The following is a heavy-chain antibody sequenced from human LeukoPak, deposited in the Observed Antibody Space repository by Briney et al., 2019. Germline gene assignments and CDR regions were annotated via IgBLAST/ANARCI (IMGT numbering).Heavy chain of an antibody. V-gene: IGHV3-9*02. D-gene: IGHD3-16*02. CDR2: ISWNSGSI. CDR3: AKGPVGELSSLNAFDI. CDR1: GFTSDDYA. J-gene: IGHJ3*02. Sequence: GGSLRLSCAASGFTSDDYAMHWVRQAPGKGLEWVSGISWNSGSIGYADSVKGRFTISRDNAKNSLYLQMNSLRAEDMALYYCAKGPVGELSSLNAFDIWGQGTMVTVSS.